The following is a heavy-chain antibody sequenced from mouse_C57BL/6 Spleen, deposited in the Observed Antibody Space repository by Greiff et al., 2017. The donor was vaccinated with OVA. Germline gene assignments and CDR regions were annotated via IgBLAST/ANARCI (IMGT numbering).Heavy chain of an antibody. CDR1: GYTFTSYG. CDR2: IYPRSGNT. V-gene: IGHV1-81*01. D-gene: IGHD2-4*01. J-gene: IGHJ2*01. CDR3: AREGDYGFDY. Sequence: VQVVESGAELARPGASVKLSCKASGYTFTSYGISWVKQRTGQGLEWIGEIYPRSGNTYYNEKFKGKATLNADKSSSTAYMELRSLTSEDSAVYFCAREGDYGFDYWGQGTTLTVSS.